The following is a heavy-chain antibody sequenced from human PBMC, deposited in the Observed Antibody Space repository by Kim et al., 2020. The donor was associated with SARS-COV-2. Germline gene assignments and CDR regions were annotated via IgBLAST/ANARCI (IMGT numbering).Heavy chain of an antibody. D-gene: IGHD3-10*01. CDR2: ISGDGGSI. Sequence: GGSLRLSCAASGFTFDDYAMHWVHQAPGKGLEWVSLISGDGGSIYYADSVKGRFTISRDNSKNSLYLQMNSLRTEDTALYYCAKDMSGLLWFGELLYPYGMDVWGQGTTVTVSS. CDR3: AKDMSGLLWFGELLYPYGMDV. J-gene: IGHJ6*02. V-gene: IGHV3-43*02. CDR1: GFTFDDYA.